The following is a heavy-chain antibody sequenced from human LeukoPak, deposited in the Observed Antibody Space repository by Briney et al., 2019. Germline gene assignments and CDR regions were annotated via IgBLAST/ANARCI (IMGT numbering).Heavy chain of an antibody. J-gene: IGHJ6*02. Sequence: GAPLRLSCAAWGFIFSYHYVDWLRQAREKGVEGVGRTRNKAKSFNTEYSASVKDIFTLSRDDSNNSLYLQMHSLKSEDTAVYYCARADSSQYNYHYVRDVWGQGTRVSVSS. V-gene: IGHV3-72*01. CDR1: GFIFSYHY. CDR3: ARADSSQYNYHYVRDV. D-gene: IGHD6-13*01. CDR2: TRNKAKSFNT.